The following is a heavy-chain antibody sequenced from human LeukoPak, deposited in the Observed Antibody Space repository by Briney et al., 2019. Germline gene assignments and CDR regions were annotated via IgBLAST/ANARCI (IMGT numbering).Heavy chain of an antibody. D-gene: IGHD3-10*01. J-gene: IGHJ4*02. CDR1: GFTFSSYD. CDR2: IGTAGDT. CDR3: AKGGGVRGVMTYFDY. V-gene: IGHV3-13*01. Sequence: PGGSLRLSCAASGFTFSSYDMHWVRQATGKGLEWVSAIGTAGDTYYPGSVKGRFTISRENAKNSLYLQMNSLRAEDTALYYCAKGGGVRGVMTYFDYWGQGTLVTVSS.